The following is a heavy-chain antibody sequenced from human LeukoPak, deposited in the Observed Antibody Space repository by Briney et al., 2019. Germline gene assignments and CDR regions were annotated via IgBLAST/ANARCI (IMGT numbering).Heavy chain of an antibody. CDR1: GGSISSSSYY. CDR3: ARHQVGVINY. D-gene: IGHD3-10*01. CDR2: IYYSGST. J-gene: IGHJ4*02. V-gene: IGHV4-39*01. Sequence: PSETLSLTCTVSGGSISSSSYYWGWIRQPPGKGLEWIGSIYYSGSTYYNPSLKSRVTISVDTSKNQLSLKLSSVTAADTAVYYCARHQVGVINYWGQGTLVTVSS.